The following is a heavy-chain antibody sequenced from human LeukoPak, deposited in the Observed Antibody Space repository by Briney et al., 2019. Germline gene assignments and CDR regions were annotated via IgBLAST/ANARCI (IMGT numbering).Heavy chain of an antibody. J-gene: IGHJ3*02. Sequence: SETLSLTCTVSGGSISSSSYYWGWIRQPPGKGLEWIGSIYYSGSTYYNPSLKSRVTISVDTSKNQFSLKLSSVTAADTAVYYCASPFEYSSSSSAFDIWGQGTMVTVSS. CDR2: IYYSGST. CDR1: GGSISSSSYY. CDR3: ASPFEYSSSSSAFDI. D-gene: IGHD6-6*01. V-gene: IGHV4-39*07.